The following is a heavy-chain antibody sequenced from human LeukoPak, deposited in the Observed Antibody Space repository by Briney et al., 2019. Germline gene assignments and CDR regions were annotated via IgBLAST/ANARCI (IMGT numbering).Heavy chain of an antibody. V-gene: IGHV1-18*01. Sequence: ASVKVSCKASGYTFTSYGISWVRQAPGQGLEWMGWISAYNGNTNYAQKLQGRVTMTTYTSTSTAYMELRSLRSDDTAVYYCAIYCSSTSCYNYWGQGTLVTVSS. CDR3: AIYCSSTSCYNY. CDR2: ISAYNGNT. J-gene: IGHJ4*02. D-gene: IGHD2-2*02. CDR1: GYTFTSYG.